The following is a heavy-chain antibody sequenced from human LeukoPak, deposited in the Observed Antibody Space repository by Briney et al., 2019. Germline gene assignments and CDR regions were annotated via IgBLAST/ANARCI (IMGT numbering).Heavy chain of an antibody. Sequence: GGSLRLSCAASGFTFSSYEMNWVRQAPGKGLEWVSYISSSGSTIYYADSVKGRFTTSRDNAKNSLYLQMNSLRAEDTAVYYCAREAAAGTGWFDPWGQGTLVTVSS. V-gene: IGHV3-48*03. CDR2: ISSSGSTI. CDR3: AREAAAGTGWFDP. CDR1: GFTFSSYE. J-gene: IGHJ5*02. D-gene: IGHD6-13*01.